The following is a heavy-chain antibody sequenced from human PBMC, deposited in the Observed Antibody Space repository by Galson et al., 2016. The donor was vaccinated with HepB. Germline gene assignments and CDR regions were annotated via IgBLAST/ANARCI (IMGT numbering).Heavy chain of an antibody. CDR2: INAANGDT. CDR3: ARGHIVATVDYYYYGLDV. J-gene: IGHJ6*02. D-gene: IGHD5-12*01. V-gene: IGHV1-3*01. Sequence: SVKVSCKASGYTFTTYAMYWVRQAPGQRLEWMGWINAANGDTEYSQKLQGRGTITWDTSANTAYIELSSLRSEDTAVYYCARGHIVATVDYYYYGLDVWGQGTTVTVTS. CDR1: GYTFTTYA.